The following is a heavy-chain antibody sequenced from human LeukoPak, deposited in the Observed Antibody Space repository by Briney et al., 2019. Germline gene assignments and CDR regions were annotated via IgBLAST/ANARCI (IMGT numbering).Heavy chain of an antibody. CDR3: AKDVVLGGSYDSDY. J-gene: IGHJ4*02. D-gene: IGHD1-26*01. V-gene: IGHV3-30*02. CDR2: IRYDGSNK. Sequence: GGSLRLSCAASGFTVSSNYMSWVRQAPGKGLEWVAFIRYDGSNKYYADSVKGRFTISRDNSKNTLYLQMNSLRAEDTSVYYCAKDVVLGGSYDSDYWGQGTLVTVSS. CDR1: GFTVSSNY.